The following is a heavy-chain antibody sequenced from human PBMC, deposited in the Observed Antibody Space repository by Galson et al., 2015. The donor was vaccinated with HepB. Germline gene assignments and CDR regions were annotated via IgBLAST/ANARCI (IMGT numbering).Heavy chain of an antibody. D-gene: IGHD6-13*01. V-gene: IGHV1-69*13. CDR3: ARDLGAAGSPYYYMDV. CDR1: GGTFSSYA. CDR2: IIPIFGTA. Sequence: SVKVSCKASGGTFSSYAISWVRQAPGQGLEWMGGIIPIFGTANYAQKFQGRVTITADESTSTAYMELSSLRSEDTAVYYCARDLGAAGSPYYYMDVWGKGTTVTVSS. J-gene: IGHJ6*03.